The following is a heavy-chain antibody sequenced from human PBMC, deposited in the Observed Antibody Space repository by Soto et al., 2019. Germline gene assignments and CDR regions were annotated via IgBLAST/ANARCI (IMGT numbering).Heavy chain of an antibody. CDR2: TYYRSKWYN. CDR3: ARELWFGVSADWFDP. D-gene: IGHD3-10*01. V-gene: IGHV6-1*01. CDR1: GDSVSSNSAA. J-gene: IGHJ5*02. Sequence: SQTLSLTCVISGDSVSSNSAAWNWIRQSPSRGLEWLGRTYYRSKWYNDYAVSVKSRITINPDTSKDQFSLQLISVTPEDTAVYYCARELWFGVSADWFDPWGQGTPVTVPS.